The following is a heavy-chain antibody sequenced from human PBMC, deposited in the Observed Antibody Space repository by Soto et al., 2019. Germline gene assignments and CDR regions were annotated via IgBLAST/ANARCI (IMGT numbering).Heavy chain of an antibody. CDR3: ARQEYYYDSSGYYYFDY. D-gene: IGHD3-22*01. CDR1: GYSFTSYW. Sequence: GESLKISCKGSGYSFTSYWIGWVRQMPGKGLEWMGIIYPGDSDTRYSPSFQGQVTISADKSISTAYLQWSSLKASDTAMYYCARQEYYYDSSGYYYFDYWGQGXLVTVYS. CDR2: IYPGDSDT. V-gene: IGHV5-51*01. J-gene: IGHJ4*02.